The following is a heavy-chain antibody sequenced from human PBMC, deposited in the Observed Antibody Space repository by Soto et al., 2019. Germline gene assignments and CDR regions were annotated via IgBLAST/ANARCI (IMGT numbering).Heavy chain of an antibody. J-gene: IGHJ4*02. CDR1: GFTFSSYW. Sequence: GESLKISCAASGFTFSSYWMSWVRQAPGKGLEWVANINQDGTEKYYVDSVKGRFTISRDNAKNSLYLQMNSLRVEDTAVYYCARDPGFSADYWGQGTLVTVSS. CDR3: ARDPGFSADY. CDR2: INQDGTEK. D-gene: IGHD3-3*01. V-gene: IGHV3-7*01.